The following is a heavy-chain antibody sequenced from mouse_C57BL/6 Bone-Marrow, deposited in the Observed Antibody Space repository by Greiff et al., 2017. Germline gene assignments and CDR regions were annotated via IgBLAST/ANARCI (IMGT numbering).Heavy chain of an antibody. CDR3: ARRRYGSSYYYAMDY. CDR2: ISSGGSYT. CDR1: GFTFSSYG. J-gene: IGHJ4*01. V-gene: IGHV5-6*01. D-gene: IGHD1-1*01. Sequence: EVHLVESGGDLVKPGGSLKLSCAASGFTFSSYGMSWVRQTPDKRLEWVATISSGGSYTYYPDSVKGRFTISRDNAKNTLYLQMSSLKSEDTAMYYCARRRYGSSYYYAMDYWGQGTSVTVSS.